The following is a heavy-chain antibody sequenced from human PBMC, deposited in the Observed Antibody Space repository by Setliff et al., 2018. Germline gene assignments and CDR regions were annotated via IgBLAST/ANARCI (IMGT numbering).Heavy chain of an antibody. Sequence: GGSLRLSCAASRFTFSSYSMNWVRQAPGKGLEWVSGISGSGRNTYYADSVKGRFTISRDNAKNSLYLQMNSLRPEDTAVYYCAKSGGDHCCPLYHHYYMDVWGTGTTVTVSS. D-gene: IGHD2-21*02. V-gene: IGHV3-21*01. CDR3: AKSGGDHCCPLYHHYYMDV. J-gene: IGHJ6*03. CDR2: ISGSGRNT. CDR1: RFTFSSYS.